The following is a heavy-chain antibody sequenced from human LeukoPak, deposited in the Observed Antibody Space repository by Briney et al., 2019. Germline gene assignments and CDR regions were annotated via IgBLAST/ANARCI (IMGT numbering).Heavy chain of an antibody. J-gene: IGHJ4*02. D-gene: IGHD4-17*01. CDR1: GGSISSSSYY. CDR2: IYYSGST. V-gene: IGHV4-39*01. CDR3: ASGLPVTKGIDY. Sequence: SETLSLTYTVSGGSISSSSYYWGWIRQPPGKGLEWIGSIYYSGSTYYNPSLKSRVTISVDTSKNQFSLKLSSVTAADTAVYYCASGLPVTKGIDYWGQGTLVTVSS.